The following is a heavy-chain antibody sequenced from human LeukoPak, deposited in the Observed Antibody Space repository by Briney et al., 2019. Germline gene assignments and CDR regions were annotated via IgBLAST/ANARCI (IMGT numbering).Heavy chain of an antibody. Sequence: PSETLSLTCSVSGGSISSLYWSWIRQPPGKGLEWIGYIYYTGSTNYNPSLKSRVTMFVDMSKNQFSLKLSSVTAADTAVYYCARALTYYDFWSGYYTGGAFDYWGQGTLVTVSS. J-gene: IGHJ4*02. CDR1: GGSISSLY. CDR2: IYYTGST. CDR3: ARALTYYDFWSGYYTGGAFDY. D-gene: IGHD3-3*01. V-gene: IGHV4-59*12.